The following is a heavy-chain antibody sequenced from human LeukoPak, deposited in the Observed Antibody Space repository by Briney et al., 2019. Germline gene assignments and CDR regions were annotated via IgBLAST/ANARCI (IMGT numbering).Heavy chain of an antibody. V-gene: IGHV4-59*01. CDR1: GGSIRSYY. CDR2: IYYSGST. CDR3: ARGSIAARNDAFDT. J-gene: IGHJ3*02. D-gene: IGHD6-6*01. Sequence: SETLSLTCTVSGGSIRSYYWSWIPQPPGKALEWIGYIYYSGSTNYNPSLKIRVSISVDTSKNQFSLKLSSVTAADTAVYYCARGSIAARNDAFDTWGQGTIVTVSA.